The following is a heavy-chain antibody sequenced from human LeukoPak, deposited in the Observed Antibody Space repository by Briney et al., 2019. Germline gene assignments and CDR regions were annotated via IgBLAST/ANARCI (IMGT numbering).Heavy chain of an antibody. CDR1: GFIFNNYA. CDR2: INWNSGSI. Sequence: GGSLRLSCAASGFIFNNYAMHWVRQAPGKGLEWVSGINWNSGSIGYADSVKGRFTISRDNAKNSLYLQMNSLRPEDTALYYCVKGLGGSSGWATLDSWGQGTLVTVSS. D-gene: IGHD6-19*01. J-gene: IGHJ4*02. V-gene: IGHV3-9*01. CDR3: VKGLGGSSGWATLDS.